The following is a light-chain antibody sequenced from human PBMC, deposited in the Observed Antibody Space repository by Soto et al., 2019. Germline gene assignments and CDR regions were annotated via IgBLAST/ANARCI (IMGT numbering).Light chain of an antibody. J-gene: IGKJ4*01. CDR3: QQTFSVPLT. V-gene: IGKV1-39*01. CDR1: QGIANH. CDR2: AAS. Sequence: DIQMTQSPSSLSASIGDTVTITCRPSQGIANHFNWYQHKPGKAPNLLIYAASTLHSGVPPRFSGSGSGTSFTLTITSLHPDDFATYFCQQTFSVPLTFGGGTKVE.